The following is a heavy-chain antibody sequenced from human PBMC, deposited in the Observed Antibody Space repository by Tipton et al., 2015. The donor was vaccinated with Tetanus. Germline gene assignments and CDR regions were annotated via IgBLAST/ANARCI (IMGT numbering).Heavy chain of an antibody. CDR1: GFTFDDYT. CDR2: ISWDGDST. Sequence: GSLRLSCAASGFTFDDYTMHWVRQAPGKGLEWVSLISWDGDSTYYADSMKGRFTISRDNAKNTLYLQMNSLRAEDTAVYYCARDSPDILLVPAVWGQGTLVTVSS. CDR3: ARDSPDILLVPAV. J-gene: IGHJ4*02. V-gene: IGHV3-43*01. D-gene: IGHD2-2*01.